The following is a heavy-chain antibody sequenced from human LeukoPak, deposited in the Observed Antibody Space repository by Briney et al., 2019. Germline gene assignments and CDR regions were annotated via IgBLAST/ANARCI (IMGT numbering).Heavy chain of an antibody. CDR1: GYTFTGYY. CDR3: ARDLQLWFFDY. CDR2: INPNSGGT. J-gene: IGHJ4*02. D-gene: IGHD5-18*01. Sequence: ASVKVSCKASGYTFTGYYMHWVRQAPGQGLEWMGWINPNSGGTNYAQKFQGRVTMTRDTSISTAYMELSSLRSEDTAVYYCARDLQLWFFDYWGQGTLVTVSS. V-gene: IGHV1-2*02.